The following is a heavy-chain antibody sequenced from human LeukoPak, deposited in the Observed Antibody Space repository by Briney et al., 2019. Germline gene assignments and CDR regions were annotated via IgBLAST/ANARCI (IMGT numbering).Heavy chain of an antibody. D-gene: IGHD1-26*01. CDR3: VRDGVGAPPFDY. CDR1: GFTFSTYG. V-gene: IGHV3-30*03. Sequence: GGSLRLSCAASGFTFSTYGMHWVRQAPGKGLEWVAVISYDGSNEYYADSVKGRFTISRDNSKNTLYLQMSSLRAEDTAVYYCVRDGVGAPPFDYWGQGALVTVSS. CDR2: ISYDGSNE. J-gene: IGHJ4*02.